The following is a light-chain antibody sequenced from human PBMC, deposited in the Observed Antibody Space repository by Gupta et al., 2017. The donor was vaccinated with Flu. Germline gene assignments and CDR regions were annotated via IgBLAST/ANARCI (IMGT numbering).Light chain of an antibody. CDR3: QVWVSGLGV. CDR2: RDR. V-gene: IGLV3-9*01. CDR1: NIGGKN. J-gene: IGLJ1*01. Sequence: SYELTQALSVSVTLGQTAEITCGGDNIGGKNVHWYQQRAGQAPVLVIYRDRNRPSGIPERFSASNSGDTATLTIARVQVGDEADYFCQVWVSGLGVSGSGTTLSVL.